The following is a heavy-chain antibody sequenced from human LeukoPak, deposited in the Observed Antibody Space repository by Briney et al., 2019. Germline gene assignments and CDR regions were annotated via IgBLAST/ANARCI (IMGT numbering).Heavy chain of an antibody. Sequence: GGSLRLSCAASASGFTFSSYAMSWVRQAPGKGLEWVSSISGSGGSTYYTDSVKGRFTISRDNSKNTLYLQMNSLRAEDTAVYYCAKFPSPYYYDSTVNAYWGQGTLVTVSS. CDR2: ISGSGGST. CDR3: AKFPSPYYYDSTVNAY. CDR1: GFTFSSYA. D-gene: IGHD3-22*01. J-gene: IGHJ4*02. V-gene: IGHV3-23*01.